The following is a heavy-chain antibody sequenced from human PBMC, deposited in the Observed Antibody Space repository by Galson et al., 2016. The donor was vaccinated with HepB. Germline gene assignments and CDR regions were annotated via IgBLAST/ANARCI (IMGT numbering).Heavy chain of an antibody. CDR3: AKVRDYYGSGSYWKYFDH. Sequence: ALRLACAASGVSLNTYGVHWVRQAPGTALVWVAVISYDATTKNNVASVNGRFTISRDTSKNTLYLQMNSLRAEDTAIYYCAKVRDYYGSGSYWKYFDHWGQGTLVTVSS. D-gene: IGHD3-10*01. J-gene: IGHJ4*02. CDR1: GVSLNTYG. V-gene: IGHV3-30*18. CDR2: ISYDATTK.